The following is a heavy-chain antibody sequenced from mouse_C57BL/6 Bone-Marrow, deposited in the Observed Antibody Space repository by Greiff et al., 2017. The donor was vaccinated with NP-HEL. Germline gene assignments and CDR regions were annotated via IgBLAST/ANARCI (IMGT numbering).Heavy chain of an antibody. CDR1: GFTFSDYY. J-gene: IGHJ4*01. V-gene: IGHV5-16*01. CDR3: ARDHYDYAMDY. Sequence: EVMLVESEGGLVQPGSSMKLSCTASGFTFSDYYMAWFRQVPEKGLEWVANINYDGSSTYYLDSLKSRFIISRDNAKNILYLQMSSLKSEDTATYYCARDHYDYAMDYWGQGTSVTVSS. D-gene: IGHD1-2*01. CDR2: INYDGSST.